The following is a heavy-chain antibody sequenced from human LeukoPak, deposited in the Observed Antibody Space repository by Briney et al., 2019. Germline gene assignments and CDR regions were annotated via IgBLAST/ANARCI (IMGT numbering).Heavy chain of an antibody. Sequence: ASVKVSCKASGYTFTGYYMHWVRQAPGQGLEWMGWINPNSGGTNYAQKFQGRVTMTRDTSISTAYMELSRLRSDDTAVYYCARARPIYSGSYPAAFDIWGQGTMVTVSS. CDR1: GYTFTGYY. V-gene: IGHV1-2*02. CDR3: ARARPIYSGSYPAAFDI. D-gene: IGHD1-26*01. CDR2: INPNSGGT. J-gene: IGHJ3*02.